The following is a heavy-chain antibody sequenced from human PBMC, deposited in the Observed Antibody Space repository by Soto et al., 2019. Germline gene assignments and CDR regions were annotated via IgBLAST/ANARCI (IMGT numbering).Heavy chain of an antibody. D-gene: IGHD3-22*01. CDR2: ISSSSSDI. Sequence: EVQLVESGGGLVKPGGSLRLSCAASGFTFSSYSMNWVRQAPGKGLEWVSSISSSSSDIYYADSVKGRFIISRDNAKNSLYLQMNSLRAEDTAVYYCARGLYYYDSSGYYSPWGQGTLVTVSS. CDR1: GFTFSSYS. V-gene: IGHV3-21*01. CDR3: ARGLYYYDSSGYYSP. J-gene: IGHJ5*02.